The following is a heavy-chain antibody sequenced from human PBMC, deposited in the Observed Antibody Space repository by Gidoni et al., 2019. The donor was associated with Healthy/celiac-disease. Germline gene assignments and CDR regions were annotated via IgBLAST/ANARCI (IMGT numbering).Heavy chain of an antibody. V-gene: IGHV3-9*01. D-gene: IGHD6-13*01. J-gene: IGHJ4*02. CDR3: AKGANGQQLVPYYFDY. CDR1: GFTLYDYA. CDR2: ISWNSGSI. Sequence: EVQLVESGGGLVQPGRSLRLSCAASGFTLYDYAMHWVRQAPGKGLEWVSGISWNSGSIGYADSVKGRFTISRDNAKNSLYLQMNSLRAEDTALYYCAKGANGQQLVPYYFDYWGQGTLVTVSS.